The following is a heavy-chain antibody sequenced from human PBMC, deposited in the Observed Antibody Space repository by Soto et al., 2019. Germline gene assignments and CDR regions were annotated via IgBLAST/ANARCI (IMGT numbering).Heavy chain of an antibody. J-gene: IGHJ4*02. Sequence: QVQLVESGGGVVQPGRSLRLSCAASGFTFSSYGMHWVRQAPGKGLEWVAVISYDGGNKYYADSVKGRFTISRDNSKNTLCLQRNRLRAEDTAVYYCAKEWVYDSSGWSFDYWGQGTLVTVSS. V-gene: IGHV3-30*18. CDR2: ISYDGGNK. D-gene: IGHD3-22*01. CDR1: GFTFSSYG. CDR3: AKEWVYDSSGWSFDY.